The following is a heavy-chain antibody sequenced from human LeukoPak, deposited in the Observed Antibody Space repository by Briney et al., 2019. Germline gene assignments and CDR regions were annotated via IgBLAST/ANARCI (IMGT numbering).Heavy chain of an antibody. J-gene: IGHJ4*02. CDR1: GFSFGTYA. D-gene: IGHD3-22*01. Sequence: GGSLRLSRAASGFSFGTYAMTWVRQAPGKGLQCVSTVSGSGGNTYYTDSVKGRFTISRDNSKNTLFLQMSSLRAEDTALYYCTKGGVVSAFGYWGQGVLVTVSS. CDR3: TKGGVVSAFGY. CDR2: VSGSGGNT. V-gene: IGHV3-23*01.